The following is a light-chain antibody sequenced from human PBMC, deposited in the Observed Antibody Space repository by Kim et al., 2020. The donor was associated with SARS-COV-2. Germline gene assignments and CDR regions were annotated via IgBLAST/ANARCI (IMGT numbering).Light chain of an antibody. J-gene: IGKJ5*01. V-gene: IGKV1-8*01. CDR2: AAS. CDR1: QGISSY. Sequence: ASTGDRAPITCRASQGISSYLAWYQQKPGKAPKLLIYAASTLQSGVPSRFSGSGSGTDFTLTISCLQSEDFATYYCQQYYSYPITFGQGTRLEIK. CDR3: QQYYSYPIT.